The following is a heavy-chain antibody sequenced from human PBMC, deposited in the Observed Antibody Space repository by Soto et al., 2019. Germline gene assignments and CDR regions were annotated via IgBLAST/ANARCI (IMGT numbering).Heavy chain of an antibody. CDR1: GFTFSSYG. Sequence: GGSLRLSCAASGFTFSSYGMHWVRQAPGKGLEWVAVISYDGSNKYYADSVKGRFTISRDNSKNTLYLQMNSLRPEDTAVYYCAKDAVMQGQTRGAFDIWGQGTMVTVSS. D-gene: IGHD3-10*01. CDR3: AKDAVMQGQTRGAFDI. J-gene: IGHJ3*02. CDR2: ISYDGSNK. V-gene: IGHV3-30*18.